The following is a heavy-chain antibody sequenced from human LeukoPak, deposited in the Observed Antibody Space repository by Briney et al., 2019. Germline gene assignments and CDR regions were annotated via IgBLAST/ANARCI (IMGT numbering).Heavy chain of an antibody. Sequence: ASVKVSCKASGYTFTSYYMHWVRQAPGQGLEWMGIIYPSGGSTSYAQKFQGRVTMTRDTSTSTVYMELSSLRSEDTAVYYCARGHYYYGSSGYYYFDYWGQGTLVTVSS. D-gene: IGHD3-22*01. CDR1: GYTFTSYY. CDR3: ARGHYYYGSSGYYYFDY. CDR2: IYPSGGST. J-gene: IGHJ4*02. V-gene: IGHV1-46*01.